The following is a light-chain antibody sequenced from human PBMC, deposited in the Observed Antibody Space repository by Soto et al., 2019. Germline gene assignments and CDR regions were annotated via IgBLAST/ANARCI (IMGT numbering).Light chain of an antibody. CDR3: HHHETLIT. Sequence: ETVLTQSPVTLALSRGERATLSCRASQSLSSSYFAWYQHKPGQGPRLLIYGSFTRATGIPDRFSGSGSGTDFTLTISRLEPEDFAVYYCHHHETLITLGKGTRLEIK. V-gene: IGKV3-20*01. CDR2: GSF. J-gene: IGKJ5*01. CDR1: QSLSSSY.